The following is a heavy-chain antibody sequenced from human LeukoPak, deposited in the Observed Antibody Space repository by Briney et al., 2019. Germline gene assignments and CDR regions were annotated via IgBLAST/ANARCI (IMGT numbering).Heavy chain of an antibody. CDR2: INPDNGGT. J-gene: IGHJ1*01. CDR3: ARMEAAAEYFQH. Sequence: ASVKLSCKASGYTFTGYYMHWVRQAPGQGREWMVWINPDNGGTNYAQKLQGRVTMTTDTSTSTAYMELRSLRSDDTAVYYCARMEAAAEYFQHWGQGTLVTVSS. V-gene: IGHV1-2*02. D-gene: IGHD6-13*01. CDR1: GYTFTGYY.